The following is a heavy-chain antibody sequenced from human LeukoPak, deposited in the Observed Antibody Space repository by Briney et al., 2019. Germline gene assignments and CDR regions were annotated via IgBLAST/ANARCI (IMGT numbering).Heavy chain of an antibody. Sequence: PGGSLRLSCAASGFTFSSYEMNWVRQAPGKGLEWVSSISASSTSISYADSVKGRFTISRDNAKNSLYLQMNSLRAEDTAVYYCAELGITMIGGVWGKGTTVTISS. CDR3: AELGITMIGGV. CDR2: ISASSTSI. J-gene: IGHJ6*04. CDR1: GFTFSSYE. V-gene: IGHV3-21*01. D-gene: IGHD3-10*02.